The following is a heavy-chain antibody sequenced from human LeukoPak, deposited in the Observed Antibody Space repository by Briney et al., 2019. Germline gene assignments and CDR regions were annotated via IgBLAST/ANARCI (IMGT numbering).Heavy chain of an antibody. CDR3: ARLHDSSGYRDLRNYYMNV. J-gene: IGHJ6*03. CDR2: IYYSGST. V-gene: IGHV4-59*08. CDR1: GGSISSYY. Sequence: SETLSLTCTVSGGSISSYYWSWIRQPPGKGLEWIGYIYYSGSTNYNPSLKSRVTISVDTSKNQFSLNLSSVTAADTAVYYCARLHDSSGYRDLRNYYMNVWGKGTTVTVSS. D-gene: IGHD3-22*01.